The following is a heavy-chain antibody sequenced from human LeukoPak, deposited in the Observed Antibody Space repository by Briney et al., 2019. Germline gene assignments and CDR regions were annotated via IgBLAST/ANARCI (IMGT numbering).Heavy chain of an antibody. CDR3: ARGRGYSGLWYFDY. V-gene: IGHV3-21*01. CDR2: ISSSSGYI. D-gene: IGHD5-12*01. J-gene: IGHJ4*02. Sequence: PGGSLRLSCAASGLTFSTYSLNWVRQAPGKGLEWVSSISSSSGYIYYADSVKGRFTISRDNARNSLYLRMNGLRAGDTAVYYCARGRGYSGLWYFDYWGQGTLVTVSS. CDR1: GLTFSTYS.